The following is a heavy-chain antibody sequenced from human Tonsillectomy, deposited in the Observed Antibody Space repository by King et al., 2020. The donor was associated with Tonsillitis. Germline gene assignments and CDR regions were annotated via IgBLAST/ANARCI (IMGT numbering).Heavy chain of an antibody. CDR2: IHYSGAT. J-gene: IGHJ4*02. CDR3: ARRSSSWDEGVFDY. Sequence: LQLQESGSRLVKPSQTLSLTCAVSGDSINSGGYFWSWIRQPPGKGLEWIGYIHYSGATYYNSSLKSRVTISQDRPKNQFSLNLSSVTAADTAMYYCARRSSSWDEGVFDYWGQGILVTGSS. V-gene: IGHV4-30-2*01. CDR1: GDSINSGGYF. D-gene: IGHD6-13*01.